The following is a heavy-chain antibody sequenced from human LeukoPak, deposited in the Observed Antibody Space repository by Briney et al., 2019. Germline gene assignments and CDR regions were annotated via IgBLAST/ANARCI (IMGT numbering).Heavy chain of an antibody. D-gene: IGHD2-15*01. CDR3: ARDPALLSSGWYFDL. CDR2: IYYSGGT. V-gene: IGHV4-59*01. Sequence: SETLSLTCTVSGGSIGSYYWSWIRQPPGKGLEWIGYIYYSGGTNYNPSLKSRVTISVDTSKNQFSLKLSSVTAADTAVYYCARDPALLSSGWYFDLWGRGTLVTVSS. CDR1: GGSIGSYY. J-gene: IGHJ2*01.